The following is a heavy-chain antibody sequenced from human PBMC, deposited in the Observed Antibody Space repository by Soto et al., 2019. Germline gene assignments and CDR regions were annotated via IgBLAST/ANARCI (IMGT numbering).Heavy chain of an antibody. CDR3: ASSGWYDAFDI. J-gene: IGHJ3*02. D-gene: IGHD6-19*01. CDR1: GFTFSSYS. V-gene: IGHV3-48*01. CDR2: ISSSSSTI. Sequence: GGSLRLSCVASGFTFSSYSMNWVRQAPGKGLEWVSYISSSSSTIYYADSVKGRFTISRDNAKNSLYLQMNSLRAEDTAVYYCASSGWYDAFDIWGQGTMVTVSS.